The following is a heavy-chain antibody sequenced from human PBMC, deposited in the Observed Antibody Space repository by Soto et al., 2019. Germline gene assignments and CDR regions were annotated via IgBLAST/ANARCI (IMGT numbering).Heavy chain of an antibody. J-gene: IGHJ4*02. V-gene: IGHV3-21*01. CDR1: GLTFSSYS. D-gene: IGHD1-26*01. CDR2: ISSSSSYI. CDR3: ARALVGATNYWGY. Sequence: EVQLVESGGGLVKPGGSLRLSCAASGLTFSSYSMNWVRQAPGKGLEWVSSISSSSSYIYYADSVKGRFTISRDNAKNSLYLQMNSLRAEDTAVYYCARALVGATNYWGYWGQGTLVTVSS.